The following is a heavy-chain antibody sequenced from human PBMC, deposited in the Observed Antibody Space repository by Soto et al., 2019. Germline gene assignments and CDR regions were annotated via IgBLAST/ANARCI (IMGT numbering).Heavy chain of an antibody. Sequence: EVQLLESGGGLVQPGGSLRLSCAASGFTFSSYAMSWVRQAPGKGLEWVSAISGSGGSTYYADSVKGRFTFSRDNANNTLYLQMNSRRAEDTAVYYCAKDYDFWCGPSVYWGQGTLVTVAS. J-gene: IGHJ4*02. V-gene: IGHV3-23*01. CDR3: AKDYDFWCGPSVY. D-gene: IGHD3-3*01. CDR2: ISGSGGST. CDR1: GFTFSSYA.